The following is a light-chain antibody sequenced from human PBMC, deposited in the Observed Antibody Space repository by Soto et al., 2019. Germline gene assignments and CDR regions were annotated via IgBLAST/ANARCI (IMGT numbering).Light chain of an antibody. CDR1: QGICGT. Sequence: EVVLTQSPATLSVSPGKGVTLSCRASQGICGTLAWYQHKPGQTPRLLIYDTSARATGVPARFSGSRSGPELTLTINSLQSEDFAIQYCQRSNNCPLTFGRGTQVDI. CDR3: QRSNNCPLT. CDR2: DTS. V-gene: IGKV3-15*01. J-gene: IGKJ4*01.